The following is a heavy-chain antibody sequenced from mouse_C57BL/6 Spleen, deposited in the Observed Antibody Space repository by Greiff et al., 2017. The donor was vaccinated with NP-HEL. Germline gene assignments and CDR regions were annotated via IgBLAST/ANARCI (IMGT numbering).Heavy chain of an antibody. D-gene: IGHD2-1*01. V-gene: IGHV1-82*01. J-gene: IGHJ4*01. CDR1: GYAFSSSW. CDR2: IYPGDGDT. Sequence: QVQLKESGPELVKPGASVKISCKASGYAFSSSWMNWVKQRPGKGLEWIGRIYPGDGDTNYNGKFKGKATLTADKSSSTAYMQLSSLTSEDSAVYFCARTVSYGYYAMDYWGQGTSVTVSS. CDR3: ARTVSYGYYAMDY.